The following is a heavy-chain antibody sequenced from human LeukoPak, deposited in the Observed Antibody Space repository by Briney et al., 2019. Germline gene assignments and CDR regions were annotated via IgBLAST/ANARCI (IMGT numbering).Heavy chain of an antibody. CDR3: ARRGGPRGWFFDL. D-gene: IGHD3-16*01. Sequence: SETLSLTCAAYGGSFSGYYWSWIRQPPGKGLEWIGYIYYSGSTNYNPSLKSRVTISADTSKNQFSLKLSSVTAADTAVYYCARRGGPRGWFFDLWGRGTLVTVSS. CDR1: GGSFSGYY. CDR2: IYYSGST. V-gene: IGHV4-59*08. J-gene: IGHJ2*01.